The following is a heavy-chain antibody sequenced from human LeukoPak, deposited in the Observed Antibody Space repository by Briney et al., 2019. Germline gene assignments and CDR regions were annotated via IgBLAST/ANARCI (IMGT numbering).Heavy chain of an antibody. CDR2: ISAYNGNT. V-gene: IGHV1-18*01. J-gene: IGHJ3*02. CDR1: GYTFTSYG. CDR3: ARAFDSSSWYGAFDI. Sequence: GASVKVSCKASGYTFTSYGISWVRQAPGQGLEWMGWISAYNGNTNYAQKLQGRVTMTTDTSTSTAYMELRSLRSDDTAVYYCARAFDSSSWYGAFDIWGQGTMVTVSS. D-gene: IGHD6-13*01.